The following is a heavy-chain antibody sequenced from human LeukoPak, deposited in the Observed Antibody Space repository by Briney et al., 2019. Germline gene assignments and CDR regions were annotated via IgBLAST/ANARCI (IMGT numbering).Heavy chain of an antibody. Sequence: GGSLRLSCAASGFTFSSYWMSWVRQAPGKGPEWVANIKQDGSEKYYVDSVKGRFTISRDNAKNSLYLQMNSLRADDTAVYYCCKIPGGAKMGDQWGQGTLVTVSS. CDR3: CKIPGGAKMGDQ. J-gene: IGHJ4*02. D-gene: IGHD2-21*01. CDR1: GFTFSSYW. CDR2: IKQDGSEK. V-gene: IGHV3-7*01.